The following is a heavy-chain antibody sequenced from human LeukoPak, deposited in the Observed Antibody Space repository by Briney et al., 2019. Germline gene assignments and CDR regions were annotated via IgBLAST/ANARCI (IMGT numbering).Heavy chain of an antibody. CDR2: IYTSGST. CDR1: GGSLSSYS. D-gene: IGHD3-9*01. J-gene: IGHJ4*02. Sequence: SETLSLTCTVSGGSLSSYSWSWIRQPAGKGLEWVGRIYTSGSTSYKPSLTGRVSMSLDTSKKQISLKLSSVTAADTAVYYCARETLTFPDFWGQGTLVTVSS. V-gene: IGHV4-4*07. CDR3: ARETLTFPDF.